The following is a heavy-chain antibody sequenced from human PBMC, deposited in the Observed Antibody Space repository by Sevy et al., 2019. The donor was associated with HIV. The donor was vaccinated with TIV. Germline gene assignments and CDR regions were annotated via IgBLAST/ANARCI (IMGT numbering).Heavy chain of an antibody. D-gene: IGHD5-18*01. V-gene: IGHV3-66*01. CDR2: IYSDGTT. J-gene: IGHJ4*02. CDR3: ARGKGGYGYGLNS. CDR1: VFTVSSNY. Sequence: GGSLRLSCAASVFTVSSNYMTWVRQAPGKGLEGVSVIYSDGTTYHADSVKDRFTISRDNSKNTLYLQMNSLRAEDTAVYYCARGKGGYGYGLNSWGQGTLVTVSS.